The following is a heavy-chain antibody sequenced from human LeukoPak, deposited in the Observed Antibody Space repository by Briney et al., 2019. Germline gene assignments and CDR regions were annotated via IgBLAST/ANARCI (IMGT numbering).Heavy chain of an antibody. J-gene: IGHJ4*02. CDR1: GGSISNYY. Sequence: SETLSLTCTVSGGSISNYYWSWIRQPPGKGLEWIGYIYYSGSTNYNPSLKSRVTISVDTSKNQFSQKLSSVTAADTAVYYCARQISYYDSSGYYDYWGQGTQVTVSS. CDR2: IYYSGST. V-gene: IGHV4-59*08. D-gene: IGHD3-22*01. CDR3: ARQISYYDSSGYYDY.